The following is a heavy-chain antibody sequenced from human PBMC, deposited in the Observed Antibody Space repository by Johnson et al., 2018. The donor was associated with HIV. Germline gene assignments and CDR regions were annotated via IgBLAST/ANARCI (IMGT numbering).Heavy chain of an antibody. CDR2: ISYDGSNK. CDR1: GFTFSNAW. CDR3: ASGPKGHDAFDI. J-gene: IGHJ3*02. Sequence: VQLVESGGGLIQPGGSLRLSCAASGFTFSNAWMSWVRQAPGKGLEWVALISYDGSNKNYADSVKGRLTVSRDNSKNTVYLQMNSLRAEDTAVYYCASGPKGHDAFDIWGQGTMVTVSS. V-gene: IGHV3-30*03.